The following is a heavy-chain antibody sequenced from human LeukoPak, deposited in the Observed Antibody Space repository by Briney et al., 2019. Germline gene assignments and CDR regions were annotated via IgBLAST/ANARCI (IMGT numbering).Heavy chain of an antibody. J-gene: IGHJ6*03. CDR1: GGSISSYY. CDR3: ARARSGNYYYYYMDV. V-gene: IGHV4-59*12. CDR2: IYYSGST. D-gene: IGHD3-3*01. Sequence: SETLSLTCTVSGGSISSYYWSWIRQPPGKGLEWIGYIYYSGSTNYNPSLKSRVTISVDTSKNQFSLKLSSVTAADTAVYYCARARSGNYYYYYMDVWGRGPTVTVSS.